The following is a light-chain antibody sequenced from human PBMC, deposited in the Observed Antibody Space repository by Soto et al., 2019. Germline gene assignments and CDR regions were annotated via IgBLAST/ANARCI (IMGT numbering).Light chain of an antibody. V-gene: IGKV1-12*01. CDR3: QQANSFPPT. Sequence: DIQMTQSPSSVSASVGDRVTITCRASQVINSWLAWYQQKPGKAPKLLIYAASSLQSGVPSRFSGSGSATDFTLTLSSLHPEDYATYFCQQANSFPPTFGQGTKVEIQ. CDR2: AAS. J-gene: IGKJ1*01. CDR1: QVINSW.